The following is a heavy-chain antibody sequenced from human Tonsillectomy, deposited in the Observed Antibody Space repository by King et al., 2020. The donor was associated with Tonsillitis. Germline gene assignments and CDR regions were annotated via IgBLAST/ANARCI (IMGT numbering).Heavy chain of an antibody. CDR2: IYWNDNK. V-gene: IGHV2-5*01. CDR1: GFSLSTNGVG. D-gene: IGHD3-3*01. CDR3: AHRRMIFGVIDAFDI. Sequence: TLQESGPTLVKPPQTLTLTCTFSGFSLSTNGVGVGWLRQPPGKALEWLAVIYWNDNKHSSPSLKKSLTITKDTSKNQVVLTMTNMDPVDTATYYCAHRRMIFGVIDAFDIWGQGMMVTVSS. J-gene: IGHJ3*02.